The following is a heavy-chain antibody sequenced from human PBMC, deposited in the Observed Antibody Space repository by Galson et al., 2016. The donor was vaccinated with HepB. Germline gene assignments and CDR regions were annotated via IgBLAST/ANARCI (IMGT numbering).Heavy chain of an antibody. CDR1: GFSFSSFA. D-gene: IGHD3-10*01. CDR2: ISGSGGST. CDR3: AKFASGTYYLDSFDY. Sequence: SLRLSCAGSGFSFSSFAMSWVRQAPGKGLEWVSTISGSGGSTYHADSVKGRFTISRDNSKNTVYLQMNSLRAEDTAVYYCAKFASGTYYLDSFDYWGQGTLVTVSS. J-gene: IGHJ4*02. V-gene: IGHV3-23*01.